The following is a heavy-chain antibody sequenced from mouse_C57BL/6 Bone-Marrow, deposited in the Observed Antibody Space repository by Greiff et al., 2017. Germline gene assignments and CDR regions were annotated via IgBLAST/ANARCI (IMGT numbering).Heavy chain of an antibody. V-gene: IGHV1-81*01. D-gene: IGHD1-1*01. Sequence: LQESGAELARPGASVKLSCKASGYTFTSYGISWVKQRTGQGLEWIGEIYPRSGNTYYNEKFKGKATLTADKSSSTAYMELRSLTSEDSAVYFCARGESSYYFGSKGMYYWGQGTSVTVSS. CDR1: GYTFTSYG. CDR2: IYPRSGNT. J-gene: IGHJ4*01. CDR3: ARGESSYYFGSKGMYY.